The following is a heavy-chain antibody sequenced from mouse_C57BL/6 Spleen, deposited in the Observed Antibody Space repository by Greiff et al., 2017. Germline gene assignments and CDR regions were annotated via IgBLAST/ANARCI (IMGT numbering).Heavy chain of an antibody. CDR1: GFTFSSYG. J-gene: IGHJ2*01. CDR2: ISSGGSYT. CDR3: ARGPYGNDTSFDY. D-gene: IGHD2-2*01. Sequence: EVQLVESGGDLVKPGGSLKLSCAASGFTFSSYGMSWVRQTPDKRLEWVATISSGGSYTYYPDSVKGRFTISRDNAKNTLYLQMSSLKSEDTAMYYCARGPYGNDTSFDYWGQGTTLTVAS. V-gene: IGHV5-6*01.